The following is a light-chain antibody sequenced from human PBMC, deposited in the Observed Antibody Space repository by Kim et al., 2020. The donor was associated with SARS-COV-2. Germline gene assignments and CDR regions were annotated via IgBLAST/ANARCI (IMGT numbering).Light chain of an antibody. CDR2: AAS. Sequence: ASVGDRVTITCRASQDIANSLAWYQQKPGTVPKVLIYAASTLQSGVPSRFSGSGSGTEFTLTIGSLQTEDVATYYCQKYNSVPWTFGPGTKVDIK. CDR3: QKYNSVPWT. J-gene: IGKJ1*01. CDR1: QDIANS. V-gene: IGKV1-27*01.